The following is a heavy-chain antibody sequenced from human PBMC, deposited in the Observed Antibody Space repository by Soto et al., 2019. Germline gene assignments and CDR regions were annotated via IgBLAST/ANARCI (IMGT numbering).Heavy chain of an antibody. CDR3: VRDVIWSATLIWGVVARSFDI. J-gene: IGHJ3*02. CDR1: GYTFMNYG. CDR2: INTYNGQT. D-gene: IGHD3-3*01. Sequence: QAQLVQSGAEVRKPGASVNVSCRTSGYTFMNYGVSWVRQAPGQGLVWMGWINTYNGQTNVAQNFQGRVTLSSDASARTVYMELMSPRSADTAMYFCVRDVIWSATLIWGVVARSFDIWGQGTPVTVSS. V-gene: IGHV1-18*01.